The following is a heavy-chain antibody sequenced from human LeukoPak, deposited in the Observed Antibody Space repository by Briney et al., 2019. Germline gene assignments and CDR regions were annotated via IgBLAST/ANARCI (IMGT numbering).Heavy chain of an antibody. CDR2: MYTGGTT. CDR1: GFTVSCTH. V-gene: IGHV3-53*01. D-gene: IGHD3-16*01. Sequence: GGSLRLSFSASGFTVSCTHMSWVRPAPGKGLEWVAAMYTGGTTYYADSVTGRFTISRDNSKNTLYLHMNSLRAEDTAVYYCAKDEATSGGGLASWGQGTLVSVPS. CDR3: AKDEATSGGGLAS. J-gene: IGHJ4*02.